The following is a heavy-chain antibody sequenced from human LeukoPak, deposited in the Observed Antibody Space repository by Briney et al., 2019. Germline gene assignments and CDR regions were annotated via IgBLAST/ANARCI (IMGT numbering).Heavy chain of an antibody. J-gene: IGHJ3*02. CDR1: GFTVSSNS. CDR3: ANLEPVPGGGAFDI. CDR2: IYSAGNT. D-gene: IGHD1-14*01. Sequence: GGSLRLSCTVSGFTVSSNSMSWVRQAPGKGLEWVSFIYSAGNTHYSDSVKGRFTISRDNSKNTMYMQLNSLSAEDTAVYYCANLEPVPGGGAFDIWGQGTMVTVS. V-gene: IGHV3-53*01.